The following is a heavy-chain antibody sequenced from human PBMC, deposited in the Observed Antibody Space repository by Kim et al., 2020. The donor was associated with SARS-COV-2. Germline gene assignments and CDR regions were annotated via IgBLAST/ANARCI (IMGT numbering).Heavy chain of an antibody. CDR2: ISTRSTDI. D-gene: IGHD5-18*01. Sequence: GGSLRLSCVASGFTFRTSNMNWVRQAPGKGLEWISYISTRSTDIYYADSVRGRFTVSRDDAKNSLYLQLNSLRAEDTAIYYCARYLTGYTYAYPYIDYWGPGTLLTVSS. CDR1: GFTFRTSN. V-gene: IGHV3-21*05. CDR3: ARYLTGYTYAYPYIDY. J-gene: IGHJ4*02.